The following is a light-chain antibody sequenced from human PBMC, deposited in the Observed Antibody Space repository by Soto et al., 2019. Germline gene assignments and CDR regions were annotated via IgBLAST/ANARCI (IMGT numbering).Light chain of an antibody. CDR2: DVT. V-gene: IGLV2-14*01. CDR3: SSDTSTSTPYV. CDR1: SSDVGGYNY. J-gene: IGLJ1*01. Sequence: QSALTQPASVSGSPGQSITISCTGTSSDVGGYNYVSWYQQHPVKAPKLMIYDVTNRPSGVSDRFAGSKSGNTASLTIAGLQAEDEADYYCSSDTSTSTPYVFGTGTKLTVL.